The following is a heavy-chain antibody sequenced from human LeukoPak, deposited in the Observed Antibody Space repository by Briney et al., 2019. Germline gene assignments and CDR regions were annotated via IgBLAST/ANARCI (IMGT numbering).Heavy chain of an antibody. V-gene: IGHV3-30*04. CDR1: GFTFSSYA. J-gene: IGHJ6*03. CDR3: AKAGRGGAITMVRGVKGDYYYMDV. Sequence: GGSLRLSCAASGFTFSSYAMHWVRQAPGKGLEWVAVISYDGSNKYYADSVKGRFTISRDNSKNTLYPQMNSLRAEDTAVYYCAKAGRGGAITMVRGVKGDYYYMDVWGKGTTVTISS. D-gene: IGHD3-10*01. CDR2: ISYDGSNK.